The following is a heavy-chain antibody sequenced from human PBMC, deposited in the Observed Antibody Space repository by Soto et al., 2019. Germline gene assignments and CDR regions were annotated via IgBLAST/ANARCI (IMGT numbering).Heavy chain of an antibody. Sequence: GASVKVSCKASGGTFSSYAISWVRQAPGQGLEWMGGNIPIFGTANYAQKFQGRVTITADKSTSTAYMELSSLRSEDTAVYYCAVRLTFWSGRYNWFDPWGQGTLVTVSS. CDR1: GGTFSSYA. CDR2: NIPIFGTA. V-gene: IGHV1-69*06. CDR3: AVRLTFWSGRYNWFDP. D-gene: IGHD3-3*01. J-gene: IGHJ5*02.